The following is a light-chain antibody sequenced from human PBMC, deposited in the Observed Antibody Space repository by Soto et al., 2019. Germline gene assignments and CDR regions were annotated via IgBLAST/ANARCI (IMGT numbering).Light chain of an antibody. V-gene: IGKV1-39*01. CDR2: AAS. CDR1: EIITRY. J-gene: IGKJ4*01. Sequence: DIQMIQSPSSLSASVGERVIITCRASEIITRYLNWYQSKPGKAPRLLISAASSLQTGVPSRFSGNYSGTDFTLTISSLQPEDFATYYCQQSYSNPLTFGGGTKVEMK. CDR3: QQSYSNPLT.